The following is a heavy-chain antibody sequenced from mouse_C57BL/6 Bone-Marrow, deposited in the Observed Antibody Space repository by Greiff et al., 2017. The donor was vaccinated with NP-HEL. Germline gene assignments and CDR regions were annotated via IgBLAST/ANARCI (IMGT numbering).Heavy chain of an antibody. CDR3: ARSKHYYYGSSPFAY. V-gene: IGHV1-53*01. CDR1: GYTFTSYW. J-gene: IGHJ3*01. Sequence: QVQLQQSGTELVKPGASVKLSCKASGYTFTSYWMHWVKQRPGQGLEWIGNINPSNGGTNYNEKFKSKATLTVDKSSSTAYMQLSSLTSEDSAVYYCARSKHYYYGSSPFAYWGQGTLVTVSA. CDR2: INPSNGGT. D-gene: IGHD1-1*01.